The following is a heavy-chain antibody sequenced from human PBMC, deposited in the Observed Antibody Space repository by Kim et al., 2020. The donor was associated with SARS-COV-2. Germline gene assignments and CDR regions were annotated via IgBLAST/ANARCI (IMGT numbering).Heavy chain of an antibody. J-gene: IGHJ3*01. Sequence: SETLSLTCAVYGGSFSGYSWSWIRQPPGKGLEWIGEINHSGSTGYNPSLKSRLTISIDTSKNQFSLRLSSVTAADTAMYYCARGPAWGQGTRVTVSS. V-gene: IGHV4-34*01. CDR2: INHSGST. CDR1: GGSFSGYS. CDR3: ARGPA.